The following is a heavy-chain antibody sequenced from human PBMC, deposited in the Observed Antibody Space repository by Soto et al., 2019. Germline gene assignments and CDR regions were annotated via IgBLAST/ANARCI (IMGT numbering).Heavy chain of an antibody. V-gene: IGHV4-39*01. CDR1: GGSISSSSYY. CDR2: IYYSGST. D-gene: IGHD2-2*01. Sequence: QLQLQESGPGLVKPSETLSLTCTVSGGSISSSSYYWGWIRQPPGKGLEWIGSIYYSGSTYYNPSLTSRVTISVDTSKNQFSLKLSSVTAADTAVYYCARLGYCSSTSCYEPYYGMDVWGQGTTVTVSS. J-gene: IGHJ6*02. CDR3: ARLGYCSSTSCYEPYYGMDV.